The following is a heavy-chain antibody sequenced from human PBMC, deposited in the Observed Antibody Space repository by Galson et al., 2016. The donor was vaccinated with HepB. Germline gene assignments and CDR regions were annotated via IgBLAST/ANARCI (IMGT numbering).Heavy chain of an antibody. CDR3: AKTETPGAPGRIGHIDF. Sequence: SLRLSCAASRFNFGGYAMSWVRQAPGKGLEWVSGISGTGGTTYYADSVKGRFTISRDNSRNSLFVQMTSLRAEDTAVYYCAKTETPGAPGRIGHIDFWGQGTLVTVSS. CDR2: ISGTGGTT. J-gene: IGHJ4*02. V-gene: IGHV3-23*01. CDR1: RFNFGGYA. D-gene: IGHD1-26*01.